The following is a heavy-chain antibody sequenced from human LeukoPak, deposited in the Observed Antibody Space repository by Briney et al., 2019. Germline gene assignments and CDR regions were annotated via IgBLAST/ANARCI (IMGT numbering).Heavy chain of an antibody. CDR2: INHSGST. J-gene: IGHJ2*01. V-gene: IGHV4-34*01. CDR1: GGSFSGYY. D-gene: IGHD3-10*01. CDR3: ARRPLLYYYGSGRYWYFDL. Sequence: SETLSLTCAVYGGSFSGYYWSWIRQPPGKGLEWIGEINHSGSTNYNPSLKSRVTISVDTSKNQFSLKLSSVTAADTAVYYCARRPLLYYYGSGRYWYFDLWGRGTLVTVSS.